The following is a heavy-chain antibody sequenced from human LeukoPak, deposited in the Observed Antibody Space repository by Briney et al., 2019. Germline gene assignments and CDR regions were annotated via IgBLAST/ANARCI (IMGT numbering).Heavy chain of an antibody. D-gene: IGHD2/OR15-2a*01. CDR1: EFTVSTNY. V-gene: IGHV3-74*01. Sequence: GESLRLSCAASEFTVSTNYMSWVRQAPGKGLMWVSHTNGDGSFAAYADSVKGRFTISRDNAKNTLYLQMNSLRAEDTAVYSCVRGLIGEYGTDYWGQGTPVTVSS. J-gene: IGHJ4*02. CDR2: TNGDGSFA. CDR3: VRGLIGEYGTDY.